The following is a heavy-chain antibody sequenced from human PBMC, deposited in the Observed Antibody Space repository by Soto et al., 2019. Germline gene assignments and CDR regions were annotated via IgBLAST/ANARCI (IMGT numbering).Heavy chain of an antibody. CDR2: ISGRGGST. J-gene: IGHJ4*02. D-gene: IGHD3-3*01. CDR1: GFTFSSYA. V-gene: IGHV3-23*01. CDR3: AKRINDDFWSGNFDY. Sequence: PGGSLRLSCAASGFTFSSYAMSWVRQAPGKGLEWVSAISGRGGSTYYADSVKGRFTISRDNSKSALYLQMNSLRAEDTAVYYCAKRINDDFWSGNFDYWGQGTLVTVSS.